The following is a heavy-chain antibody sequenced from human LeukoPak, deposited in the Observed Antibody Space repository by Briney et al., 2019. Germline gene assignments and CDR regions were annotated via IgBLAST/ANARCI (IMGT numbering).Heavy chain of an antibody. CDR3: ARAAIVTNFGLFDY. V-gene: IGHV1-18*01. D-gene: IGHD5-12*01. J-gene: IGHJ4*02. CDR1: GYTFTSYG. Sequence: ASVKVSCKASGYTFTSYGISWARQAPGQGLEWMGWISAYNGNTNYAQKLQGRVTMTTDTSTSTAYMELRSLRSDDTAVYYCARAAIVTNFGLFDYWGQGTLVTVSS. CDR2: ISAYNGNT.